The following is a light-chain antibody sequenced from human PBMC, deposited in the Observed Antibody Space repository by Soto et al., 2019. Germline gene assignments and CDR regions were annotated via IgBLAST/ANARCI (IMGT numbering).Light chain of an antibody. CDR1: QSVDSTY. Sequence: EIVLTQSPGTLSLSAGERATLSCRASQSVDSTYLAWYQQKPDQSPRLLIYATSTRDAGIPDRFSGSGSGTDFTLTISRLEPDDVAVYYCQQYDTSPPMYTFGQGTKVDIK. J-gene: IGKJ2*01. V-gene: IGKV3-20*01. CDR2: ATS. CDR3: QQYDTSPPMYT.